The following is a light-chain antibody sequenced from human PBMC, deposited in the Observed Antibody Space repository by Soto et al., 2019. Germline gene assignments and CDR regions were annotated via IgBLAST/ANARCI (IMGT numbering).Light chain of an antibody. J-gene: IGLJ1*01. CDR1: SSDVGGYNY. CDR3: YSYTSSTTYV. V-gene: IGLV2-14*03. Sequence: QSALTQPASVSGSPGQSITISCTGTSSDVGGYNYVSWYQQHPAKAPKVMIYDVSNRPSGVSNRFSGSKSGNTASLTISGLQAEDEADYYCYSYTSSTTYVFGTGTKLTVL. CDR2: DVS.